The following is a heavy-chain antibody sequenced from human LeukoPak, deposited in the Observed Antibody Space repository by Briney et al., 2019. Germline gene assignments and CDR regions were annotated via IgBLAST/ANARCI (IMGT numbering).Heavy chain of an antibody. CDR2: TKYDGSEK. V-gene: IGHV3-7*01. Sequence: GGSLRLSCAASGFTLSLYWMSWVRQAPGKGLEWVANTKYDGSEKDYVDSVKGRFTISRGNAKNSLYLQMDSLRAEDTAVYYCARDIAPAGLFFDYWGQGTLVTVSS. J-gene: IGHJ4*02. CDR1: GFTLSLYW. CDR3: ARDIAPAGLFFDY. D-gene: IGHD6-13*01.